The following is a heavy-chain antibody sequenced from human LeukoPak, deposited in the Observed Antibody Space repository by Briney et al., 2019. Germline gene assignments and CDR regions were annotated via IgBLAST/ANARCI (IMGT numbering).Heavy chain of an antibody. D-gene: IGHD5-18*01. Sequence: GASVKVSCKASGYTFTSYAMHWVRQAPGQRLEWVGWINAGNGNTKYSQKFQGRVTITRDTSASTAYMELSSLRSEDTAVYYCARVGYSYGYTYLDYWGQGTLVTVSS. J-gene: IGHJ4*02. CDR3: ARVGYSYGYTYLDY. V-gene: IGHV1-3*01. CDR1: GYTFTSYA. CDR2: INAGNGNT.